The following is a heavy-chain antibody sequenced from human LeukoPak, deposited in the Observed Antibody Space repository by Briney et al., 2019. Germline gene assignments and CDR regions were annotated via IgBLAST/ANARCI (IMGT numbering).Heavy chain of an antibody. CDR3: ARARALHYYDSSGYRRPFDI. V-gene: IGHV1-18*01. CDR1: GYTLTSYG. J-gene: IGHJ3*02. CDR2: ISAYNGNT. D-gene: IGHD3-22*01. Sequence: ASVKVSCKASGYTLTSYGISWVRQAPGQGLEWMGWISAYNGNTNYAQKLQGRVTMTTDTSTSTAYMELRSLRSDDTAVYYCARARALHYYDSSGYRRPFDIWGQGTMVTVSS.